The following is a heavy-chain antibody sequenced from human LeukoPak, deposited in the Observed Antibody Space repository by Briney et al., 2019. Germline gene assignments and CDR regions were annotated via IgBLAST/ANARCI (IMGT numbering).Heavy chain of an antibody. CDR1: GFTFSSYE. CDR3: AELGITMIGGV. J-gene: IGHJ6*04. V-gene: IGHV3-48*03. CDR2: ISSSGSTI. D-gene: IGHD3-10*02. Sequence: GGSLRLSCAASGFTFSSYEMNWVREAPGKGLEWVSYISSSGSTIYYADPVNGRFTISRDNAKNSLYLQMNSLRAEDTAVYYCAELGITMIGGVWGKGTTVTISS.